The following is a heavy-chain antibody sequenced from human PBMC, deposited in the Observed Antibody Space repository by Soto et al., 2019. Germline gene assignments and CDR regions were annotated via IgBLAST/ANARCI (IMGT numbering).Heavy chain of an antibody. V-gene: IGHV4-61*08. Sequence: SETLSLTCTVSGGSISSGGYYWSWIRQHPGKGLEWIGYISYSGSTNYNPSLKSRVTISLDTSKNQFSLKLSSVTAADTAVYYCARRYGASFDYWGQGTLVTVSS. J-gene: IGHJ4*02. CDR3: ARRYGASFDY. CDR1: GGSISSGGYY. D-gene: IGHD4-17*01. CDR2: ISYSGST.